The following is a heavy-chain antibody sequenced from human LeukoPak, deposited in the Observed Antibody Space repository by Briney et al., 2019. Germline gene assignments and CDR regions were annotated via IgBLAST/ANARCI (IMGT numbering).Heavy chain of an antibody. CDR1: GFTFSSYA. CDR3: ARDLNWETY. D-gene: IGHD7-27*01. J-gene: IGHJ4*02. CDR2: ISGSGDAT. V-gene: IGHV3-23*01. Sequence: PGGSLRLSCAASGFTFSSYAMTWVRQAPGKGLQWVSSISGSGDATYYADSVKGRFTISRDNAKNSLYLQMNSLRAEDTAVYYCARDLNWETYWGQGTLVSVSS.